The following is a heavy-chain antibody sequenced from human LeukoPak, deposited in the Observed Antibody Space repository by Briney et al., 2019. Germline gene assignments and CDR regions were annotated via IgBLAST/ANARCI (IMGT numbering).Heavy chain of an antibody. CDR3: ARDKSYGDSEDY. CDR1: GFIFSNYW. D-gene: IGHD4-17*01. CDR2: IKQDGREK. V-gene: IGHV3-7*05. J-gene: IGHJ4*02. Sequence: GGSLRLSCSASGFIFSNYWMSWVRQAPGKGLEWVANIKQDGREKYYVGSVKGRFTISRDNAKNSLSLQMNSLRAEDTAVYYCARDKSYGDSEDYWGQGTLLTVSS.